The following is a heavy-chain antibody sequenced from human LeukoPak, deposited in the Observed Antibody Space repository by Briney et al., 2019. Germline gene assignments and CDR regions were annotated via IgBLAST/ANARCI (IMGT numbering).Heavy chain of an antibody. CDR1: GISFSSYA. V-gene: IGHV3-23*01. Sequence: GGSLRLSCAASGISFSSYAMNWVRQAPGKGLEWVSVISGSGGSTYYADSVKGWFTISRDNSKNTVDLQMNSLRAEDTAVYYCAKERIQIWGPFDYWGQGTLVTVSS. CDR2: ISGSGGST. D-gene: IGHD5-18*01. J-gene: IGHJ4*02. CDR3: AKERIQIWGPFDY.